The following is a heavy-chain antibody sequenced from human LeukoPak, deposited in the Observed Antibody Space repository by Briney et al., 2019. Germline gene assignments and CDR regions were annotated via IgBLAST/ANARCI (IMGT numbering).Heavy chain of an antibody. CDR2: ISYDGSNK. J-gene: IGHJ4*02. CDR3: AKRRYSSSWCFDY. CDR1: GFTFSSYA. Sequence: QAGGSLRLSCAASGFTFSSYAMHWVRQAPGKGLEWVAVISYDGSNKYYADSVKGRFTISRDNSKNTLYLQMNSLRAEDTAVYYCAKRRYSSSWCFDYWGQGTLVTVSS. V-gene: IGHV3-30-3*02. D-gene: IGHD6-13*01.